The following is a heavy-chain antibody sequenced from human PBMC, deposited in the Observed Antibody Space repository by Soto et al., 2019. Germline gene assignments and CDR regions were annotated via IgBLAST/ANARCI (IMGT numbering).Heavy chain of an antibody. V-gene: IGHV4-31*03. J-gene: IGHJ4*02. CDR1: GGSISSGGYY. CDR3: ATGDGYPDY. CDR2: IYYSGGT. D-gene: IGHD2-21*01. Sequence: QVQLQESGPGLVKPSQTLSLSCTVSGGSISSGGYYWTWIRQHPGKGLEWIGYIYYSGGTHYNPTLKSRVTISLDTSKNQFSLTLTYVTAADTAVYYCATGDGYPDYWGQGTLVTVSS.